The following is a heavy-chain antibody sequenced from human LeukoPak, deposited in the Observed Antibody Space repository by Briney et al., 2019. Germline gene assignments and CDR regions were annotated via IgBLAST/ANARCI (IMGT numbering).Heavy chain of an antibody. D-gene: IGHD5-12*01. V-gene: IGHV3-30*18. Sequence: GGSLRLSCAASGFTFSSYGMHWVRQAPGKGLEWVAVISYDGSNKYYADSVKGRFTISRDNSKNTLYLQMNSLRAEDTAVYYCAKVGGHDFSYYFDYWGQGTLVTVSS. CDR2: ISYDGSNK. J-gene: IGHJ4*02. CDR3: AKVGGHDFSYYFDY. CDR1: GFTFSSYG.